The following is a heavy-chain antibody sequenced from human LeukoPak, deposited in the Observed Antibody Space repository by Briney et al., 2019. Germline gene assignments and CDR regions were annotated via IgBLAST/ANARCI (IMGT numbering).Heavy chain of an antibody. CDR3: ARRVDWLRNDAFDI. CDR2: ISGSGRST. CDR1: GFTFSSYG. V-gene: IGHV3-23*01. J-gene: IGHJ3*02. Sequence: GGSLRLSCAASGFTFSSYGMSWVRQAPGKGLEWVSTISGSGRSTYYADSVKGRFTISRDNSKNTLYVQMNSLRAEDTAVYYCARRVDWLRNDAFDIWGQGTMVTVS. D-gene: IGHD3-9*01.